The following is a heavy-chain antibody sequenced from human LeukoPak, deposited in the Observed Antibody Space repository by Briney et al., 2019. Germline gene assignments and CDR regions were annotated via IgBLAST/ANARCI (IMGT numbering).Heavy chain of an antibody. CDR3: ARDSSGWYYFDY. CDR1: GFTFSTYG. V-gene: IGHV3-48*04. D-gene: IGHD6-19*01. Sequence: AGGSLRLSCAASGFTFSTYGMHWVRQAPGKGLEWVSYISRSSGSSIYYAHSVKGRFTISRDNAKNSLYLQMNSLRAEDTAGYYCARDSSGWYYFDYWGQGILVTVSS. J-gene: IGHJ4*02. CDR2: ISRSSGSSI.